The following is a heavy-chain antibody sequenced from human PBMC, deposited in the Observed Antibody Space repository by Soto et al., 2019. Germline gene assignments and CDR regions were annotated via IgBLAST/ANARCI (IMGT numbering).Heavy chain of an antibody. CDR2: IHYSGST. Sequence: QVQLQESGPGLVKPSETLSLTCTVSGRSMTSYYWTWIRQSPGKGLEWIGSIHYSGSTSYNPSLKSRVTXSXDXXKNQFSLNLDSVTAADTAVYHCARQGSYYESTGHPNTTFDFWGRGTLVTVSS. J-gene: IGHJ4*02. CDR3: ARQGSYYESTGHPNTTFDF. V-gene: IGHV4-59*08. CDR1: GRSMTSYY. D-gene: IGHD3-22*01.